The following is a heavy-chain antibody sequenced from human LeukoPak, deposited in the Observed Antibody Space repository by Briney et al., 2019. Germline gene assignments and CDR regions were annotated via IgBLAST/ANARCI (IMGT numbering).Heavy chain of an antibody. V-gene: IGHV4-38-2*02. Sequence: SETLSLTCTVSGYSISSGYYWGWIRQPPGKGLEWIGSIYHSGSTYYNPSLKSRVTISVDTSKNEFSLKLSSVTAADTAVYYCARDKSGSYLGWFDPWGLGTLVIVSS. CDR1: GYSISSGYY. D-gene: IGHD1-26*01. CDR3: ARDKSGSYLGWFDP. CDR2: IYHSGST. J-gene: IGHJ5*02.